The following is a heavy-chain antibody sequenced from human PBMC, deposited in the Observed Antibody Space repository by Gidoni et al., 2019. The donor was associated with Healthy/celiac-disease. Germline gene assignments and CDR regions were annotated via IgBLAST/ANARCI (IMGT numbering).Heavy chain of an antibody. CDR1: GGSFSGYY. V-gene: IGHV4-34*01. CDR3: ARDVPSIAARLHYFDY. J-gene: IGHJ4*02. Sequence: QVQLQQWGAGLSKPSETLSLPCAVYGGSFSGYYWSWIRQPPGTGLEWIGELNHSGSTNYNPSLKSRVTISVDTSKNQFSLKLSSVTAADTAVYYCARDVPSIAARLHYFDYWGQGTLVTVSS. D-gene: IGHD6-6*01. CDR2: LNHSGST.